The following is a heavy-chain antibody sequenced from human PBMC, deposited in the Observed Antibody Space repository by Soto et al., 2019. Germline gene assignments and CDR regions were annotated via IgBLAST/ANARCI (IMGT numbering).Heavy chain of an antibody. CDR2: ISDSGGST. CDR3: AKGGYCSGGTCYSRYDY. Sequence: GGSLRLSCAASGLTFSSYAMTWVRQAPGKGLEWVSGISDSGGSTYYADSVKGRFTISRDNSKNTLYLQMNSLRAEDTALYYCAKGGYCSGGTCYSRYDYWGQGTLVTVSS. D-gene: IGHD2-15*01. V-gene: IGHV3-23*01. J-gene: IGHJ4*02. CDR1: GLTFSSYA.